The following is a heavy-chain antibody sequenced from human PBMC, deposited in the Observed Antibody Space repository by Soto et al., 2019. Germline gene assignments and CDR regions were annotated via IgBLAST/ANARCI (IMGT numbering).Heavy chain of an antibody. D-gene: IGHD3-10*01. CDR3: ARGAGYGSGSMHFDN. J-gene: IGHJ4*02. V-gene: IGHV1-18*01. Sequence: QVQLVQSGAEVTKPGASVKVSCTTSGYTFSTYGLSWVRQAPGQGLEWMGWSVADSGNTIYARKFQGRVTVTTDRSTSTGYMELGSLTSDDTALYFCARGAGYGSGSMHFDNWGQGALVIVSS. CDR2: SVADSGNT. CDR1: GYTFSTYG.